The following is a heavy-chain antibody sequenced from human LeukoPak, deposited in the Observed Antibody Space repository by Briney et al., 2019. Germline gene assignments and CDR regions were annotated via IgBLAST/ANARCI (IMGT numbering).Heavy chain of an antibody. Sequence: SSETLSLTCTVSGGSISSYYWSWIRQPPGKGLEWIGSIYYSGSTYYNPSLKSRVTISVDTSKNQFSLKLSSVTAADTAVYYCARHAGHYDFWSVNWFDPWGQGTLVTVSS. D-gene: IGHD3-3*01. J-gene: IGHJ5*02. CDR1: GGSISSYY. CDR2: IYYSGST. V-gene: IGHV4-59*05. CDR3: ARHAGHYDFWSVNWFDP.